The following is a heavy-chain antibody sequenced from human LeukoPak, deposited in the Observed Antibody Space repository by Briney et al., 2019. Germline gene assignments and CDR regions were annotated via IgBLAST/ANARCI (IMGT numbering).Heavy chain of an antibody. CDR1: GYTFTGYY. CDR3: ARGGLAYYYDSSGYYSGY. V-gene: IGHV1-2*02. CDR2: INPNSGGT. Sequence: ASVKVPCKASGYTFTGYYMHWVRQAPGQGLEWMGWINPNSGGTNYAQKFQGRVTMTRDTSISTAYMELSRLRSDDTAVYYCARGGLAYYYDSSGYYSGYWGQGTLVTVSS. J-gene: IGHJ4*02. D-gene: IGHD3-22*01.